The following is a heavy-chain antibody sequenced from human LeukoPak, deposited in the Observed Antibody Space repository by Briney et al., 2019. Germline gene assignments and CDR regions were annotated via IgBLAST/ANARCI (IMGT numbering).Heavy chain of an antibody. CDR3: ARGRRYYYGSGSYHGNWFDP. Sequence: GGSLRLSCAASGITFGNNWMHWVRQGPGKGLVWISRINSDGGGAIYADSVKGRFTVSRDNAKNTLYLQMNSLRAEDTAVYYCARGRRYYYGSGSYHGNWFDPWGQGTLVTVSS. CDR1: GITFGNNW. D-gene: IGHD3-10*01. V-gene: IGHV3-74*01. J-gene: IGHJ5*02. CDR2: INSDGGGA.